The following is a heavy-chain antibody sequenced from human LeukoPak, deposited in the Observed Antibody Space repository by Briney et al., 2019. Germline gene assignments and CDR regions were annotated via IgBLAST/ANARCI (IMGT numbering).Heavy chain of an antibody. Sequence: GGSLRLSCAASGFTFSSYGMHWVRQAPGKGLEWVAVISYDGSNKYYADSVKGRFTISRDNSKNTLYLQMNSLRAEDTAVYYCAREIVDTAMVTFDYWGQGTLVTVSS. J-gene: IGHJ4*02. CDR3: AREIVDTAMVTFDY. V-gene: IGHV3-30*19. D-gene: IGHD5-18*01. CDR1: GFTFSSYG. CDR2: ISYDGSNK.